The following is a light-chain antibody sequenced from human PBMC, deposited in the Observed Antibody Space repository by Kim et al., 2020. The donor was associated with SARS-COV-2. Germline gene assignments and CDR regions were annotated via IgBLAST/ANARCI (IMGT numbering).Light chain of an antibody. CDR3: QQYNNWPLT. CDR1: QSVDSN. J-gene: IGKJ4*01. Sequence: VSPGERVTLSCRASQSVDSNLAWYQQKRGQPPRLLINLASIRVTGIPARFSGSGSGTDFTLTISSLQSEDFAVYYCQQYNNWPLTFGGGTKVDIK. V-gene: IGKV3-15*01. CDR2: LAS.